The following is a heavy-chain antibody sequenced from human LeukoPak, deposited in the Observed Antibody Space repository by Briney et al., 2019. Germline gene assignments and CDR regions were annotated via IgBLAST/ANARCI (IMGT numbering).Heavy chain of an antibody. J-gene: IGHJ4*02. Sequence: GGSLRLSCAASGFTFSTYAMSWVRQAPGKGLEWVSLISDSGGGTYYADSVKGRFNISRDNSKNTLYLQMNSLRAEDTAVYYCTKAYTGSYLPDYWGQGTLVTVSS. CDR1: GFTFSTYA. D-gene: IGHD1-26*01. V-gene: IGHV3-23*01. CDR2: ISDSGGGT. CDR3: TKAYTGSYLPDY.